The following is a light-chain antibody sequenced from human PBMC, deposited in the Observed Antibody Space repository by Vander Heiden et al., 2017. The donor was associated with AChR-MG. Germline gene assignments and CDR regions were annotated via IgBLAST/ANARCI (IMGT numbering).Light chain of an antibody. V-gene: IGLV1-44*01. CDR3: STWDDSLNGPV. Sequence: QSVLTQPPSASGTPGPRVSISCSGSSSNIGDNSVNWYQQLPGTAPKLLISANNQRPSGVPDRFSGSKSGTSASLAISGLQSEDEGDYYCSTWDDSLNGPVFGGGTKVTVL. CDR1: SSNIGDNS. J-gene: IGLJ3*02. CDR2: ANN.